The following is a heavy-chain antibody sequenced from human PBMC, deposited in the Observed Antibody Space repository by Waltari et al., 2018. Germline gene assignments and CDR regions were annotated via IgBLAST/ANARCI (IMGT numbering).Heavy chain of an antibody. Sequence: QVQLQQWGAGLLQSSETLSLTCAVYGGSFSGYYWGWVRQPPGTGLEWIGEINHAGYTNHNPSLRSRGTMSADTSKSQFSLKLNSVTAADTAVYYCVRLEDCTGPGGHCYSGDPFALDVWGQGTTVTVSS. V-gene: IGHV4-34*02. CDR1: GGSFSGYY. CDR3: VRLEDCTGPGGHCYSGDPFALDV. CDR2: INHAGYT. D-gene: IGHD2-15*01. J-gene: IGHJ6*02.